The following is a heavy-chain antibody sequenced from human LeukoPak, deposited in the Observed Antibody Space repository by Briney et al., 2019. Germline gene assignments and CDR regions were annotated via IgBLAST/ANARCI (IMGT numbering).Heavy chain of an antibody. Sequence: GASVKVSCKASGYTFTGYYMHWVRQAPGQGLEWMGWINPNSGGTNYAQKFQGRVTMTRDTSISTAYMGLSRLRSDDTAVYYCAVLPGYYDSSGYPNYMDVWGKGTTVTVSS. J-gene: IGHJ6*03. CDR2: INPNSGGT. CDR3: AVLPGYYDSSGYPNYMDV. CDR1: GYTFTGYY. D-gene: IGHD3-22*01. V-gene: IGHV1-2*02.